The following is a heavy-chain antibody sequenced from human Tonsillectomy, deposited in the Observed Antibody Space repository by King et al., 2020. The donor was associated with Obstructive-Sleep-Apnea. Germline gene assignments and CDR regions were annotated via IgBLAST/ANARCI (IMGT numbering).Heavy chain of an antibody. D-gene: IGHD6-13*01. Sequence: VPLQESGPGLVKPSETLSLTCSVSGGSISSYFWSWIRQAPGKGLEWIGYVFHTGSAKYNPSLQSRVSISVETSRNQFSLKLTSVSAADTAVYYCARGVAATGYFDYWGQGTLVTVDS. CDR3: ARGVAATGYFDY. CDR2: VFHTGSA. J-gene: IGHJ4*02. V-gene: IGHV4-59*08. CDR1: GGSISSYF.